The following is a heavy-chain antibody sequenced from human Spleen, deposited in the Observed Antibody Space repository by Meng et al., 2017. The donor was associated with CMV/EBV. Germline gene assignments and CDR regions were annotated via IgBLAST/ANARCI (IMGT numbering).Heavy chain of an antibody. CDR1: GGSISSSSYY. CDR3: ARDPGYGYGAL. CDR2: IYYSGST. V-gene: IGHV4-39*07. J-gene: IGHJ1*01. Sequence: GSLRLSCTVSGGSISSSSYYWGWIRQPPGKGLEWIGSIYYSGSTYYNPSLKSRVTISVDTSKNQFSPKLSSVTAADTAVYYCARDPGYGYGALWGQGTLVTVSS. D-gene: IGHD5-18*01.